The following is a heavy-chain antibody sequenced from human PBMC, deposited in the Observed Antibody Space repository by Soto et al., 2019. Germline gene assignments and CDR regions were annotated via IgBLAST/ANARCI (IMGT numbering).Heavy chain of an antibody. Sequence: GASVKVSFKASGYTFTGYYMHWVRQAPGQGLEWMGWINPNSGGTNYAQKFQGRVTMTRDTSISTAYMELSGLRSDDTAVYYCARDNGLMAGIVVVPAASREWWFDPWGQGALVTVSS. CDR1: GYTFTGYY. J-gene: IGHJ5*02. V-gene: IGHV1-2*02. D-gene: IGHD2-2*01. CDR2: INPNSGGT. CDR3: ARDNGLMAGIVVVPAASREWWFDP.